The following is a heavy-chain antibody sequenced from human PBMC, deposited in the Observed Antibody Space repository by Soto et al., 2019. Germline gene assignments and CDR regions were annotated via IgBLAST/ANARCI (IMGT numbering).Heavy chain of an antibody. CDR1: GFTFVDYA. CDR2: ISGSGGAT. D-gene: IGHD6-13*01. J-gene: IGHJ6*02. CDR3: AKLVTAAGTKDEDYYYYYGRDV. Sequence: QPGGSLRLSCAGSGFTFVDYAMTWVRQAPGKGLEWVSSISGSGGATYFADSVKGRFTISRDNSKNTLYLQMNSLRAEDTAVYYCAKLVTAAGTKDEDYYYYYGRDVWGQGTTVTVSS. V-gene: IGHV3-23*01.